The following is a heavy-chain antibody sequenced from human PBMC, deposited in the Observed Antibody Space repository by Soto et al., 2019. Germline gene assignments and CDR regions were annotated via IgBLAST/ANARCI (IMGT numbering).Heavy chain of an antibody. CDR2: IYAGDSDT. CDR3: ARVADPYSFGYGGMDV. Sequence: RGESLKISCKASGYSFSNYWIGWVRQMPGKGLEWLGLIYAGDSDTKYSPSLQGQVTFSADRSTSTAYLQWSTLKASDTAMYYCARVADPYSFGYGGMDVWGQGTTVTVSS. D-gene: IGHD3-22*01. V-gene: IGHV5-51*01. J-gene: IGHJ6*02. CDR1: GYSFSNYW.